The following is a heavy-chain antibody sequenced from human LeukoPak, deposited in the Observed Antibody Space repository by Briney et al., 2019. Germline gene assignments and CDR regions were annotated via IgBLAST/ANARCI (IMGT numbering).Heavy chain of an antibody. D-gene: IGHD6-13*01. V-gene: IGHV1-8*01. J-gene: IGHJ4*02. Sequence: ASVKVSCKTSGYTFTSYDINWVRQATGQGLEWMGWMNPNSGNTGYAQKFQGRVTMTRNTSISTAHMELSSLRSEDTAVYYCARVAGYSSSWYGYWGQGTLVTVSS. CDR3: ARVAGYSSSWYGY. CDR2: MNPNSGNT. CDR1: GYTFTSYD.